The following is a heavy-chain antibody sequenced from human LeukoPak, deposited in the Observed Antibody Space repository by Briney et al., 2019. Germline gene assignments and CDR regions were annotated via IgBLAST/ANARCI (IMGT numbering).Heavy chain of an antibody. CDR2: INPNSGGT. V-gene: IGHV1-2*04. D-gene: IGHD3-22*01. Sequence: ASVKVSCKASGYTFTGYYMHWVGQAPGQGLEWMGWINPNSGGTNYAQKFQGWVTMTRDTSISTAYMELSRLRSDDTAVYYCARGGGRDSSGYYYFDYWGQGTLVTVSS. J-gene: IGHJ4*02. CDR3: ARGGGRDSSGYYYFDY. CDR1: GYTFTGYY.